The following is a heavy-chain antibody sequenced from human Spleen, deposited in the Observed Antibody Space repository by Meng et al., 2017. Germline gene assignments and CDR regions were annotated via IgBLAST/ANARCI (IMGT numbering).Heavy chain of an antibody. J-gene: IGHJ4*02. CDR2: INHSGST. CDR1: GGAFSGYY. Sequence: QVQLPQWGAGLLKPSETLSLTCAVYGGAFSGYYWSWIRQPPGKGLEWIGEINHSGSTNYNPSLKSRVTISVDTSQNNLSLKLSSVTAADSAVYYCARGPTTMAHDFDYWGQGTLVTVSS. V-gene: IGHV4-34*01. D-gene: IGHD4-11*01. CDR3: ARGPTTMAHDFDY.